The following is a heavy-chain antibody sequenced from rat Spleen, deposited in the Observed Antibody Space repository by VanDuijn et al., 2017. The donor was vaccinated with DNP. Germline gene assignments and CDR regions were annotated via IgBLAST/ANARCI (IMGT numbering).Heavy chain of an antibody. J-gene: IGHJ2*01. D-gene: IGHD1-4*01. CDR1: GFTFSNYD. V-gene: IGHV5-19*01. Sequence: EVQLVESGGGLVQPGRSLKLSCAASGFTFSNYDMAWVRQAPTKGLEWVASISPSGGSTYYRDSVKGRFTISRDNAKSTLYLQMDSLRSEDTATYYCATYPARDWGQGVMVTVSS. CDR2: ISPSGGST. CDR3: ATYPARD.